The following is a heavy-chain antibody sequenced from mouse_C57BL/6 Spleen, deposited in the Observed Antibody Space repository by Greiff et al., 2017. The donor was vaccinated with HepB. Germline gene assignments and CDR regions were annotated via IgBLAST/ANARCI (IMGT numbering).Heavy chain of an antibody. CDR2: INPGSGGT. J-gene: IGHJ2*01. CDR1: GYAFTNYL. CDR3: ARYDYDGNDY. D-gene: IGHD2-4*01. Sequence: QVQLQQSGAELVRPGPSVKVSCKASGYAFTNYLIEWVKQRPGQGLEWIGVINPGSGGTNYNEKFKGKATLTADKSSSTAYMQLSSLTSEDSAVYFCARYDYDGNDYWGQGTTLTVSS. V-gene: IGHV1-54*01.